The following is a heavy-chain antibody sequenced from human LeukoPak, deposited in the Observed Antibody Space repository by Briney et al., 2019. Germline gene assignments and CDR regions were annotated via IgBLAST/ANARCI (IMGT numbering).Heavy chain of an antibody. J-gene: IGHJ4*02. D-gene: IGHD5-12*01. CDR3: AKDGPSGYDFDAGSYYFDY. Sequence: GGSLELSRAASGFPFTSYEMKRGRQAPGKGLGGGLYISSSGSTIYYADSVKGRFTISRDNSKNTLYLQMNSLRAEDTAVYYCAKDGPSGYDFDAGSYYFDYWGQGTLVTVSS. V-gene: IGHV3-48*03. CDR1: GFPFTSYE. CDR2: ISSSGSTI.